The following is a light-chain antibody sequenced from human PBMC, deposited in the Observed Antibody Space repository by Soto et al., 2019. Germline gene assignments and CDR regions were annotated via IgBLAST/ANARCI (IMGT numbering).Light chain of an antibody. V-gene: IGKV1-12*01. J-gene: IGKJ1*01. CDR2: DAS. CDR1: QGISNW. CDR3: QQTDNLPWT. Sequence: DIQMTQSPSSVSASVGDRVTITCRASQGISNWLASYQQRPGRAPKLLIYDASTLQSGVPSRFSGVGSGTDFTLSISSLQPEDYAIYFCQQTDNLPWTFGQGTKVEIK.